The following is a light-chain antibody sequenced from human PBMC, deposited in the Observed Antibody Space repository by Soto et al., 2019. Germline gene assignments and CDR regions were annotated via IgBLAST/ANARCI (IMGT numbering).Light chain of an antibody. Sequence: QSAPTQPASVSGSPGQSITISCTGTSSDVGGYNYVSWYQQHPGKAPKLMIYEVSNRPSGVSNRFSGSKSGNTASLTISGPQAEDEADYYCSSYTSSSTVFGGGTKLTVL. CDR2: EVS. J-gene: IGLJ3*02. V-gene: IGLV2-14*01. CDR1: SSDVGGYNY. CDR3: SSYTSSSTV.